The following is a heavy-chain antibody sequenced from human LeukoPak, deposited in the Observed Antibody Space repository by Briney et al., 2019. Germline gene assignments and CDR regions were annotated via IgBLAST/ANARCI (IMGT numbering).Heavy chain of an antibody. V-gene: IGHV5-51*01. CDR1: GYSFTSHW. Sequence: GESLKIPCKGSGYSFTSHWIGWLRQMPGKGLEWMGSIYPGESHARYSPSFQGQVSISTDKSISTAYRAWSSLKASDSGMYFCARRNGGIDYWGQGYLVTVSS. CDR3: ARRNGGIDY. D-gene: IGHD3-10*01. J-gene: IGHJ4*02. CDR2: IYPGESHA.